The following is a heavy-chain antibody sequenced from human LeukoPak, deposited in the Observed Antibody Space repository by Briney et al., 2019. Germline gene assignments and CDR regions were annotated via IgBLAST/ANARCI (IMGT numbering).Heavy chain of an antibody. CDR3: ARHVSYYDTTGNFRDY. D-gene: IGHD3-22*01. CDR1: GGPLSSRRYY. Sequence: SETLSLTCTVSGGPLSSRRYYWGWVRQPPGKGLEWFGSMYYTGSIYYNPSLKTRVTISIDTSKNQDSMKLSSVTAADTAVYYCARHVSYYDTTGNFRDYWGQGTLVTVSS. J-gene: IGHJ4*02. CDR2: MYYTGSI. V-gene: IGHV4-39*01.